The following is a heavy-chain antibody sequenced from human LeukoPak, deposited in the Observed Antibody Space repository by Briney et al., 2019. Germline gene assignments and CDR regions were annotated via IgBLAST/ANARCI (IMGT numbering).Heavy chain of an antibody. V-gene: IGHV4-34*01. D-gene: IGHD3-10*01. J-gene: IGHJ5*02. Sequence: SETLSLTCAVYDGSFSGYYWSWIRQPPGKGLEWIGEINHSGSTNYNPSLKSRVTISVDTSKNQFSLKLSSVTAADTAVYYCARGSVYYGSGSYYPIANWFDPWGQGTLVTVSS. CDR2: INHSGST. CDR1: DGSFSGYY. CDR3: ARGSVYYGSGSYYPIANWFDP.